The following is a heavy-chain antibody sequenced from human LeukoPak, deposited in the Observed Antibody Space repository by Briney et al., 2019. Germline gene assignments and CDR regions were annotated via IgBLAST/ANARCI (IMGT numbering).Heavy chain of an antibody. Sequence: GGSLRLSCATSGFTFRSYAMSWVRQAPGKGLEWVSGIGASGGSTYYADSVKGRFTISRDNSKNTLYLQMNSLRTEDTAVYYCAQAEGYDILTGLDYWGQGTLVTVSS. CDR1: GFTFRSYA. CDR2: IGASGGST. CDR3: AQAEGYDILTGLDY. D-gene: IGHD3-9*01. J-gene: IGHJ4*02. V-gene: IGHV3-23*01.